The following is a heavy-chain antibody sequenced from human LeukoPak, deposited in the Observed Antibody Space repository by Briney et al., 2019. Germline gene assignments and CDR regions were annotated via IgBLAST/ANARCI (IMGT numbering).Heavy chain of an antibody. CDR1: GYTFTSYD. Sequence: ASVKVSCKASGYTFTSYDINWVRQATGQGLEWMGIINPSGGSTSYAQKFQGRVTMTRDMSTSTVYMELSSLRSEDTAVYYCARDSKGLEEGFDYWGQGTLVTVSS. V-gene: IGHV1-46*01. D-gene: IGHD1-1*01. J-gene: IGHJ4*02. CDR3: ARDSKGLEEGFDY. CDR2: INPSGGST.